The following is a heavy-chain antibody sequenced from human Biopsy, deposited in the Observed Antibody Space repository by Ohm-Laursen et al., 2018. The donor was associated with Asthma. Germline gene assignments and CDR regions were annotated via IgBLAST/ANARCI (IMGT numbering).Heavy chain of an antibody. CDR3: VRDGTDDAFDI. Sequence: SLRLSCSASGFTFSDYYMSWVRQAPGKGLEWVGVISKDASTQDYADSVKGRFTMARDNSKNTLDLQMNSLREEDTAVYYCVRDGTDDAFDIWGQGTVVSVFS. J-gene: IGHJ3*02. D-gene: IGHD1-1*01. CDR2: ISKDASTQ. CDR1: GFTFSDYY. V-gene: IGHV3-30*03.